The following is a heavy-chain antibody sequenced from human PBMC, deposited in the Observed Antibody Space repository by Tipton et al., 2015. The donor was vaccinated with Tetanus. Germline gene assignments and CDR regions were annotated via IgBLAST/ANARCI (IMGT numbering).Heavy chain of an antibody. J-gene: IGHJ5*02. CDR3: ARGVPYSTTMGSDWFDP. CDR1: GVSVRSYY. CDR2: VVYDVTS. Sequence: TLSLTCTVSGVSVRSYYWSWIRQSPDKGLEWLGDVVYDVTSFYNPSLNSSAKISPETSMKQVSLPLTTVTAADTALYYCARGVPYSTTMGSDWFDPWGQGTLVTVSS. V-gene: IGHV4-34*01. D-gene: IGHD2-2*01.